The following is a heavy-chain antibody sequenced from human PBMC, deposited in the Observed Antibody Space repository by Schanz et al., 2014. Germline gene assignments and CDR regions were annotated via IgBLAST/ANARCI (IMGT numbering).Heavy chain of an antibody. CDR3: AKSYDTSGYSGFDY. V-gene: IGHV3-23*04. CDR2: ISGSGGDT. CDR1: GFTFSSYA. D-gene: IGHD3-22*01. Sequence: QLVESGGGLVQPGGSLRLSCEASGFTFSSYAMSWVRQAPGKGLEWVSAISGSGGDTYYADSVKGRFTISRDNSKNTLYLQMNSLRTEDTAVYFCAKSYDTSGYSGFDYWGQGTLVTVSS. J-gene: IGHJ4*02.